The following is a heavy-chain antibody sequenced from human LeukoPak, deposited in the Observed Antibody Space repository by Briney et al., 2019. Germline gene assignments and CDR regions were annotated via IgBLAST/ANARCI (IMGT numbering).Heavy chain of an antibody. D-gene: IGHD1-7*01. CDR2: VYHTGST. Sequence: PSETLPLTCTVSGGSISSGGYYGSWIRPPPRKGLEWIGYVYHTGSTYYNPSLQSRVTLSVDRSKNQFSLKLSSVTAADTAMYYCARGTRDAFDIWGQGTMVSVSS. V-gene: IGHV4-30-2*01. CDR3: ARGTRDAFDI. J-gene: IGHJ3*02. CDR1: GGSISSGGYY.